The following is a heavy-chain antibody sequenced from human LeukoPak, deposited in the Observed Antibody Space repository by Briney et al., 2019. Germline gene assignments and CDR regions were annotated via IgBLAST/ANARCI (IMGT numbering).Heavy chain of an antibody. CDR1: GYTFTIYY. CDR2: INPSGGST. Sequence: GASVKVSFKSSGYTFTIYYMHWVRQAPGQGLEWMGIINPSGGSTSYAQKFQGRVTMTRDTSTSTVYMELSSLRSEDTAVYYCARDSVVVAATPRLYYYYYYMDVWGKGTTVTVSS. J-gene: IGHJ6*03. V-gene: IGHV1-46*01. D-gene: IGHD2-15*01. CDR3: ARDSVVVAATPRLYYYYYYMDV.